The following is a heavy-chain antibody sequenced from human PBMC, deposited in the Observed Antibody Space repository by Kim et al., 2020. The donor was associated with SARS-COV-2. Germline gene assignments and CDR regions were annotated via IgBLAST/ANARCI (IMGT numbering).Heavy chain of an antibody. V-gene: IGHV4-31*03. Sequence: SETLSLTCTVSGGSISSGGYYWSWIRQHPGKGLEWIGYIYYSGSSYYNPSLKSRVTISVDTSQNQFSLKLSSVTAADTAVYYCARACITMIVVVDAFDIWGQGTMVTVSS. D-gene: IGHD3-22*01. J-gene: IGHJ3*02. CDR3: ARACITMIVVVDAFDI. CDR2: IYYSGSS. CDR1: GGSISSGGYY.